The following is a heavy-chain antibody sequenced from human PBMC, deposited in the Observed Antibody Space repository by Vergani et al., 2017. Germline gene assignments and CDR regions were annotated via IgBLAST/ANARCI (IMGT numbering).Heavy chain of an antibody. D-gene: IGHD2-2*02. J-gene: IGHJ6*03. CDR3: ARAVLGVVVPAAIRGMDV. CDR1: GGSFSGYY. Sequence: QVQLQQWGAGLLKPSETLSLTCAVYGGSFSGYYWSWIRQPPGKGLEWIGEINHSGSTNYNPSLKSRVTISVDTSKNQFSLKLSSVTAADTAVYYCARAVLGVVVPAAIRGMDVWGKGTTVTVSS. V-gene: IGHV4-34*01. CDR2: INHSGST.